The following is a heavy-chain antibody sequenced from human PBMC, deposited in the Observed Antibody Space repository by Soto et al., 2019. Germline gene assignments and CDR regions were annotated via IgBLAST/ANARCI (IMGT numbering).Heavy chain of an antibody. D-gene: IGHD6-13*01. J-gene: IGHJ2*01. Sequence: PGGSLRLSCAAPGFTFGSYGMHWVRQAPGKGLEWVAVIWYDGSNKYYADSVKGRFTISRDNSKNTLYLQMSSLRAEDTAVYYCARDPAAGHTPYWYFDLWGRGTLVTVSS. CDR2: IWYDGSNK. CDR1: GFTFGSYG. V-gene: IGHV3-33*01. CDR3: ARDPAAGHTPYWYFDL.